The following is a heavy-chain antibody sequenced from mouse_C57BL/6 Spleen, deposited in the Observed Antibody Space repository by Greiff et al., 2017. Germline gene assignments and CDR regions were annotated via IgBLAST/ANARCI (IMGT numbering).Heavy chain of an antibody. CDR2: LWRGGST. CDR3: AKNGGYDYDGVDY. V-gene: IGHV2-5*01. CDR1: GFSLTSYG. D-gene: IGHD2-4*01. Sequence: QVQLQQSGPGLVQPSQSLSITCTVSGFSLTSYGVHWVRQSPGKGLAWLGVLWRGGSTDYNAAFMSRLSITKDNSKSQVFFKMNSLQADDTAIYYCAKNGGYDYDGVDYWGQGTTLTVSS. J-gene: IGHJ2*01.